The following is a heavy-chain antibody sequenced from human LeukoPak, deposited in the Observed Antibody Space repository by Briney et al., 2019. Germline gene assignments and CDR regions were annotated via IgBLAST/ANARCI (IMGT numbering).Heavy chain of an antibody. D-gene: IGHD3-16*01. CDR1: GGSISGHY. V-gene: IGHV4-59*07. CDR2: IHYSGRP. CDR3: ARFGVDYDMDV. J-gene: IGHJ6*02. Sequence: SDTLSLTCTVSGGSISGHYWTWIRQSPGKGLEWIGQIHYSGRPDYNPSLKSRVTISVDTSKNQLSLKVTSVTGADTAVYYCARFGVDYDMDVWGQGTTVTVSS.